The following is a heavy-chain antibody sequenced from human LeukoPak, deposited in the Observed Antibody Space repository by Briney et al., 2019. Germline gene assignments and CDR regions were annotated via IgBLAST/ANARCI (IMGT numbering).Heavy chain of an antibody. CDR1: GFTFSSYA. D-gene: IGHD6-13*01. J-gene: IGHJ3*02. CDR3: AKEIQYSSSWLAGGAFDI. CDR2: ISGSGGST. Sequence: GGSLRPSCAASGFTFSSYAMSWVRQAPGKGLEWVSAISGSGGSTYYPDSVKGRFTISRDNSKNTLYLQMKSLRAEDTAVYYCAKEIQYSSSWLAGGAFDIWGQGTMVTVSS. V-gene: IGHV3-23*01.